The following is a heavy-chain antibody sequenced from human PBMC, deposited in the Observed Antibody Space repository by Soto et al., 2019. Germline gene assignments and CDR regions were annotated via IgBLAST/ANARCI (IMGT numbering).Heavy chain of an antibody. J-gene: IGHJ6*02. Sequence: EVQLVESGGGLVKPGGSLRLSCAASGFTFSGYSMNWVRQAPGKGLEWVSSISSSSSYIYYADSVKGRFTISRDNAKNSLYLQMNSLRAEDTAVYYCARPFSDYYYYYGMDVWGQGTTVTVSS. CDR2: ISSSSSYI. CDR3: ARPFSDYYYYYGMDV. D-gene: IGHD3-3*02. CDR1: GFTFSGYS. V-gene: IGHV3-21*01.